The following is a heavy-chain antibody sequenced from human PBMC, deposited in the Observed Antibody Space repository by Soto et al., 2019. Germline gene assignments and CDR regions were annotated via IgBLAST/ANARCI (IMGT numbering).Heavy chain of an antibody. D-gene: IGHD2-15*01. Sequence: PSETLSLTCAVSGGSISSSNWWSWVRQPPGKGLEWIGEIYHSGSTNYNPSLKSRVTISVDKSKNQFSLKLSSVTAADTAVYYCARGPHCSGGSCYLGGGVVGMDVWGQGTTVTVSS. CDR3: ARGPHCSGGSCYLGGGVVGMDV. CDR2: IYHSGST. CDR1: GGSISSSNW. V-gene: IGHV4-4*02. J-gene: IGHJ6*02.